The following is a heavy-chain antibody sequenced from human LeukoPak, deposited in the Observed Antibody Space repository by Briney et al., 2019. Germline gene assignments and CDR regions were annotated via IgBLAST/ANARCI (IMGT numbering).Heavy chain of an antibody. V-gene: IGHV1-2*02. D-gene: IGHD3-16*01. CDR1: GYTFTGYY. CDR2: INPNSGGT. CDR3: ARDPRGGDWFDP. J-gene: IGHJ5*02. Sequence: ASVKVSCKASGYTFTGYYMHWVRQAPGQGLERMGWINPNSGGTNYAQKFQGRVTMTRDTSISTAYMELSRLRSDDTAVYYCARDPRGGDWFDPWGQGTLVTVSS.